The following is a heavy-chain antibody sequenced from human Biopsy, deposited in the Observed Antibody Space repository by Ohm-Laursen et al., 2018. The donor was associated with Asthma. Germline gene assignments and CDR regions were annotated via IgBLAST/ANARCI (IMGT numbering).Heavy chain of an antibody. CDR1: GFNFHNYG. D-gene: IGHD6-13*01. CDR2: LLSDGRKI. Sequence: SLRLSCAAPGFNFHNYGMNWVRRAPGKGLEWVAQLLSDGRKINYPDSVKGRFTISRDNSKNMVYLQMNSLRPEDTAVYYCAKDRVAGRSYYFDYWGQGSLVSVSS. V-gene: IGHV3-30*18. J-gene: IGHJ4*02. CDR3: AKDRVAGRSYYFDY.